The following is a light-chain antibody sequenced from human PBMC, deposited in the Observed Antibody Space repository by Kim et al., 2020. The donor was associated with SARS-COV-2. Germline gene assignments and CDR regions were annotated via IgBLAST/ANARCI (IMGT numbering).Light chain of an antibody. CDR2: KAS. J-gene: IGKJ2*01. CDR1: QSIRNW. CDR3: QYYNGYSGS. V-gene: IGKV1-5*03. Sequence: SSSVGATATITCRPSQSIRNWLAWYRQRPGEAPKLLMYKASNLEGAVPSRFSGSKSGTEFTLTISNLQPDDFATYYCQYYNGYSGSFGQGTKLEIK.